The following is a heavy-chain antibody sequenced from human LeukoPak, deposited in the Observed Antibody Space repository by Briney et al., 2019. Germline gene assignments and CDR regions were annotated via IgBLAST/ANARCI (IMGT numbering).Heavy chain of an antibody. J-gene: IGHJ5*02. CDR2: INHSGST. D-gene: IGHD3-10*01. Sequence: PSETLSLTCAVYGGSFSGYYWSWIRQPPGKGLEWIGEINHSGSTNYNPSLKSRVTISVDTSKNQFSLKLSSVTAADTAVYYCATTTMVRGVIISGWFDPWGQGTLVTVSS. V-gene: IGHV4-34*01. CDR3: ATTTMVRGVIISGWFDP. CDR1: GGSFSGYY.